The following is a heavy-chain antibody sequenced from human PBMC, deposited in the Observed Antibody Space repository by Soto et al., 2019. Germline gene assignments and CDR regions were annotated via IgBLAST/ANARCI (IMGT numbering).Heavy chain of an antibody. D-gene: IGHD5-12*01. J-gene: IGHJ4*02. CDR3: ARRVDIVATSLNFDY. V-gene: IGHV4-39*01. Sequence: SETLSLTCTVSGGSISGSSYYWGWIRQPPGKGLEWIGSIYYSGSTYYNPSLKSRVTISVDTSKNQFSLKLSSVTAADTAVYYCARRVDIVATSLNFDYWGQGTLVTVSS. CDR2: IYYSGST. CDR1: GGSISGSSYY.